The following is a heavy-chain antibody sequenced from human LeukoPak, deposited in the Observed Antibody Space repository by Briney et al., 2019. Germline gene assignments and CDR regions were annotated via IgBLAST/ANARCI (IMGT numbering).Heavy chain of an antibody. CDR3: ARGFIAAAGSLDP. CDR2: IYYSGST. V-gene: IGHV4-31*03. D-gene: IGHD6-13*01. J-gene: IGHJ5*02. CDR1: GGSISSGGYY. Sequence: TAQTLSLTCTVSGGSISSGGYYWSWIRQHPGKGLEWIGYIYYSGSTYYNPSLKSRVTISVATSKNQFSLKLSSVTAADTAVYYCARGFIAAAGSLDPWGQGTLVTVSS.